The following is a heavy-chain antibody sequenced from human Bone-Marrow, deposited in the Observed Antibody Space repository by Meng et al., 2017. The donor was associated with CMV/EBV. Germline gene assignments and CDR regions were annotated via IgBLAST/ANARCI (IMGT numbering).Heavy chain of an antibody. Sequence: GESLKISCAASGFTFSSYGMHWVRQAPGKGLEWVAVIWYDGSNKYYADSVKGRFTISRDNAKNSLYLQMNSLRAEDTAVYYCARVSPSGGYDFWSGYLGTVYYYYGMDVWGQGTTVTVSS. J-gene: IGHJ6*02. CDR2: IWYDGSNK. CDR3: ARVSPSGGYDFWSGYLGTVYYYYGMDV. D-gene: IGHD3-3*01. CDR1: GFTFSSYG. V-gene: IGHV3-33*01.